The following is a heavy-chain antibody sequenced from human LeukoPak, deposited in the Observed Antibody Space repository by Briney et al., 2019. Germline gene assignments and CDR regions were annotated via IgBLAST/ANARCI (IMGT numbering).Heavy chain of an antibody. Sequence: GGSLRLSCAASGFTFSSYEMNWVRQAPGKGLEWVSYISSSGSTIFYADFLKGRFTISRDNAENSVYLQMNNLGAEDTAIYYCARDDGGNLNDAFDIWGPGTMVTVSS. CDR2: ISSSGSTI. V-gene: IGHV3-48*03. J-gene: IGHJ3*02. CDR3: ARDDGGNLNDAFDI. CDR1: GFTFSSYE. D-gene: IGHD4-23*01.